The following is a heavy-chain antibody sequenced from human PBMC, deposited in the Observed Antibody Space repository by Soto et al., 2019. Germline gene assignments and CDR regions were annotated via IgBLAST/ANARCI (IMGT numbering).Heavy chain of an antibody. D-gene: IGHD6-6*01. CDR3: ATDALSYSTSTFDY. V-gene: IGHV3-15*07. J-gene: IGHJ4*02. CDR1: GFSFSNAR. Sequence: EVQLVESGGGLVKPGGSLRLSCAASGFSFSNARMNWVRQAPGKGLEWVGRIKSKGDGGTIEYAAPVKGRFTVSREDSKNTLYLQMDSLKAEDTAIYYCATDALSYSTSTFDYWGQGTLVTVSS. CDR2: IKSKGDGGTI.